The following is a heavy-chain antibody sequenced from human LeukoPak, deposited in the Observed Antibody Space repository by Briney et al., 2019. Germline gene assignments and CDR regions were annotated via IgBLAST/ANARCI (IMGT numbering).Heavy chain of an antibody. J-gene: IGHJ4*02. V-gene: IGHV4-39*07. CDR3: ARGPPWYYYGSGRPYYFDY. Sequence: PSETLSLTCTASGGSISSSSYYWGWIRQPPGKGLEWIGSIYYSGSTYYNPSLKSRVTISVDTSKDQFSLKLSSVTAADTAVYYCARGPPWYYYGSGRPYYFDYWGQGTLVTVSS. CDR2: IYYSGST. D-gene: IGHD3-10*01. CDR1: GGSISSSSYY.